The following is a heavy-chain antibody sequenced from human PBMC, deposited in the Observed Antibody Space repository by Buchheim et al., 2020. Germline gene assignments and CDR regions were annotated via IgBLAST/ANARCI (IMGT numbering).Heavy chain of an antibody. CDR3: AGGPWYSSSWYEEGSWFDP. Sequence: QVQLVQSGAEVKKPGASVKVSCKASGYTFTSYDINWVRQATGQGLEWMGWMNPNSGNTGYAQKFQGRVTMTRNTSISTAYMELGSLRSEDTAVYYCAGGPWYSSSWYEEGSWFDPWGQGTL. D-gene: IGHD6-13*01. CDR2: MNPNSGNT. CDR1: GYTFTSYD. V-gene: IGHV1-8*01. J-gene: IGHJ5*02.